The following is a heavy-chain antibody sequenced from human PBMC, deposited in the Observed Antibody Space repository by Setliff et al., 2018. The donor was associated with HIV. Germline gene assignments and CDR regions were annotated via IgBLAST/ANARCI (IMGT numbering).Heavy chain of an antibody. CDR1: GFNFNNYA. CDR3: VKDGSATGRYSSYMDV. V-gene: IGHV3-9*01. Sequence: SLRLSCEGSGFNFNNYAMHWVRQAPGKGLEWVSGITWQGGVLGYADFAKGRCTISRDNVKNSLYLQMHSLTTEDTASYFCVKDGSATGRYSSYMDVWGKGTTVTVSS. D-gene: IGHD3-9*01. J-gene: IGHJ6*03. CDR2: ITWQGGVL.